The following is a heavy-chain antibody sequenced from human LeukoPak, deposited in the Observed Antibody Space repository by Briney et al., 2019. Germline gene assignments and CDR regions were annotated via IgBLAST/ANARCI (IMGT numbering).Heavy chain of an antibody. CDR3: AKDQWNPDF. CDR2: VWDDGSSQ. D-gene: IGHD6-19*01. Sequence: GGSLRLSCAASGFTFSSYGMHWVRQAPGKGLEWVAVVWDDGSSQNYADSVKGRFTISRSNSKNLVFLQMNSLRAEDTAVYYCAKDQWNPDFWGQGTLVSVSS. V-gene: IGHV3-33*06. J-gene: IGHJ4*02. CDR1: GFTFSSYG.